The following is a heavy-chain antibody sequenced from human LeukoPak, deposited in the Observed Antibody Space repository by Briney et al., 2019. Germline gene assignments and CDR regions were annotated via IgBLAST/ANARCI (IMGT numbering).Heavy chain of an antibody. D-gene: IGHD5-12*01. CDR3: ARVEYSGYDFRGAFDI. Sequence: SETLSLTCTVSGGSISSGAYYWSWIRQHPGQGLEWIGHIYYSGNTYYNPSLKSRVTISVDTSKNQFSLKLSSVTAADTAVYYCARVEYSGYDFRGAFDIWGQGTMVTVSS. CDR2: IYYSGNT. V-gene: IGHV4-31*03. CDR1: GGSISSGAYY. J-gene: IGHJ3*02.